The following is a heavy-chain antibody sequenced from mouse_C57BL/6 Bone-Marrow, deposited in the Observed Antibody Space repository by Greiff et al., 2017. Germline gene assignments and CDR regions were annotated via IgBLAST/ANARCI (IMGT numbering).Heavy chain of an antibody. V-gene: IGHV5-6*01. CDR3: ARLHWYFDV. CDR2: ISSGGSYT. Sequence: QLKQSGGDLVKPGGSLKLSCAASGFTFSSYGMSWVRQTPDKRLEWVATISSGGSYTYYPDSVKGRFTISRDNAKNTLYLQMSSLKSEDTAMYYCARLHWYFDVWGTGTTVTVSS. J-gene: IGHJ1*03. CDR1: GFTFSSYG.